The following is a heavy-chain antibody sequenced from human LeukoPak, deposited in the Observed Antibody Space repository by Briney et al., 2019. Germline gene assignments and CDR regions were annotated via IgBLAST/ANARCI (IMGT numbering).Heavy chain of an antibody. Sequence: PGGSLRLSCAASGFTFSSYGMHWVRQAPGKGLEWVAVISYDGSNKYYADSVKGRFTISRDNSKNTLYLQMNSLRAEDTAVYYCAKDIAVAGTVAFDIWGQGRMVTVSS. D-gene: IGHD6-19*01. CDR1: GFTFSSYG. J-gene: IGHJ3*02. CDR3: AKDIAVAGTVAFDI. V-gene: IGHV3-30*18. CDR2: ISYDGSNK.